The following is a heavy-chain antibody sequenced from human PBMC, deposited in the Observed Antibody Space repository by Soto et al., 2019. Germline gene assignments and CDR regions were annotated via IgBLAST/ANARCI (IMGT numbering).Heavy chain of an antibody. CDR2: ISYDGSNK. J-gene: IGHJ4*02. Sequence: QVRLVESGGGVVQPGRSLRLSCAASGFTFSSYAMHWVRQAPGKGLEWVAVISYDGSNKYYADSVKGRFTISRDNSKNTLYLQMNSLRAEDTAVYYCARGRRDLDYWGQGTLVTVSS. CDR3: ARGRRDLDY. V-gene: IGHV3-30-3*01. CDR1: GFTFSSYA.